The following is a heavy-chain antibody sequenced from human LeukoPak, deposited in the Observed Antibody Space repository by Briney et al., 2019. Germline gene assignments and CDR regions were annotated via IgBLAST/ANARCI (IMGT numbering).Heavy chain of an antibody. CDR1: GFTFISYA. CDR3: AKGDRYYYYGMDV. J-gene: IGHJ6*02. Sequence: QSGGSLRLSCSASGFTFISYAMSWVRQAPGKGLEWVSAISGSGGSTYYADSVKGRFTISRDNSKNTLYLQMNSLRAEDTAVYYCAKGDRYYYYGMDVCGQGTTVTVSS. CDR2: ISGSGGST. V-gene: IGHV3-23*01.